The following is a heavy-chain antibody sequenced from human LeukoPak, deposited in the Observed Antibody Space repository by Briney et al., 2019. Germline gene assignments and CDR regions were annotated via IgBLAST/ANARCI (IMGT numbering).Heavy chain of an antibody. CDR2: ISSGSGYI. D-gene: IGHD5-12*01. J-gene: IGHJ4*02. V-gene: IGHV3-21*01. CDR3: ARELYSGYGRFDY. CDR1: GFTSSSFT. Sequence: PGGPLRLSCAASGFTSSSFTMHWVRQAPGKALEWVSSISSGSGYIYYADSVKGRFTISRDNAKNSLSLQMNSLRAEDTAVYYCARELYSGYGRFDYWGQGTLVTVSS.